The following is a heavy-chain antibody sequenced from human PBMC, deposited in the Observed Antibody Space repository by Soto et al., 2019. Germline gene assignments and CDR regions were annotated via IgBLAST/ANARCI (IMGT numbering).Heavy chain of an antibody. Sequence: QVQLVQSGAEVKKPGSSVKVSCKASGGPFSSYAISWVRQAPGQGLEWMGGIIPIFGTANYAQKFQGRVTITADEATSTAYMELRIMRSEDTAVYDCARWNPDDAFDIWGLGTMVTVSS. CDR1: GGPFSSYA. D-gene: IGHD1-1*01. CDR2: IIPIFGTA. CDR3: ARWNPDDAFDI. J-gene: IGHJ3*02. V-gene: IGHV1-69*12.